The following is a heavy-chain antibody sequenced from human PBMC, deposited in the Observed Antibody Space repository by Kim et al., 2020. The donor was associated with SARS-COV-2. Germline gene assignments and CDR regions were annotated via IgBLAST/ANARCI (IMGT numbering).Heavy chain of an antibody. V-gene: IGHV3-7*03. CDR1: EFTLSSHW. Sequence: GGSLRLSCAASEFTLSSHWMSWVRLTPEKGLEWVANINQAGSERSYVDSVKGRFIISRDNAKNSVYLQMNSLRVEDTALYFCARGTLRAPRSASDIWGQGTMVIV. CDR2: INQAGSER. J-gene: IGHJ3*02. CDR3: ARGTLRAPRSASDI.